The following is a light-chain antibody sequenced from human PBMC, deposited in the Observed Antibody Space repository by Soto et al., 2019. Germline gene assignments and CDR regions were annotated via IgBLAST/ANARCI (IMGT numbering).Light chain of an antibody. J-gene: IGLJ2*01. V-gene: IGLV4-69*02. CDR3: QTWGTGIQV. CDR2: LANDGAH. CDR1: SGHSSYA. Sequence: QPVLTQSPSASASLGASVKLTCTLSSGHSSYAIAWHQQRPEKGPRYLMKLANDGAHSRADGIPDRFSGSSSGAERYLTISSLRSEDEADYYCQTWGTGIQVFGGGTKLTVL.